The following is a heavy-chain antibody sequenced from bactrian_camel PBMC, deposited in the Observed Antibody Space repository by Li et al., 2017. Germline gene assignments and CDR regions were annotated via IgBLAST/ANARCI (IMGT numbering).Heavy chain of an antibody. CDR2: IDSDGRT. Sequence: HVQLVESGGGSVQAGGSLRLSCVASGYTYSSYCMGWFRQTAGKEREGDAAIDSDGRTSTVNSVKGRFTISVDNAQNTLQLQMNNLNPEDTGTYYCAADCLGYGPDKSRYWGQGTQVTVS. CDR1: GYTYSSYC. J-gene: IGHJ4*01. D-gene: IGHD3*01. V-gene: IGHV3S53*01. CDR3: AADCLGYGPDKSRY.